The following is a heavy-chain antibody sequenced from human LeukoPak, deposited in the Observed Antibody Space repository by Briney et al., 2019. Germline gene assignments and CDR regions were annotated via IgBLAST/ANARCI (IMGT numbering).Heavy chain of an antibody. Sequence: SETLSLTCTVSGGSISSSSYYWGWIRQPPGKGLEWIGSIYYSGSTYYNPSLKSRVTISVDTSKNQFSLTLSPVTAADTAVYYYARPFSYSSGWYYFDYWGQGTLVTVSS. J-gene: IGHJ4*02. D-gene: IGHD6-19*01. CDR1: GGSISSSSYY. CDR2: IYYSGST. CDR3: ARPFSYSSGWYYFDY. V-gene: IGHV4-39*01.